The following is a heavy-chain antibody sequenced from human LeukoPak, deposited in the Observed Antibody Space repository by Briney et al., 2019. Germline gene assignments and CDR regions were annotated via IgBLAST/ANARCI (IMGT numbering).Heavy chain of an antibody. CDR1: GGSISSHY. Sequence: SETLSLTCTVSGGSISSHYWSWIRQPPGKGLEWIGYINYSGSTNYNPSLKSRVTISVDTSKNQFSLKLSSVTAADTAVYYCARDLQAGICDYWGQGTLVTASS. J-gene: IGHJ4*02. CDR2: INYSGST. CDR3: ARDLQAGICDY. D-gene: IGHD3-10*01. V-gene: IGHV4-59*11.